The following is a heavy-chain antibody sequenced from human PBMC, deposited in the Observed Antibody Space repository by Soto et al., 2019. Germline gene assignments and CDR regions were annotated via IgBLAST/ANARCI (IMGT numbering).Heavy chain of an antibody. V-gene: IGHV4-59*01. CDR1: GGSISSYY. D-gene: IGHD6-6*01. CDR2: IYYSGST. Sequence: SETLSLTCTVSGGSISSYYWSWIRQPPGKGLEWIGYIYYSGSTNYNPSLKSRVTISVDTSKNQFSLKLSSVTAADTAVYYCARDRFSTSASYFDYWGQGTLVTVSS. CDR3: ARDRFSTSASYFDY. J-gene: IGHJ4*02.